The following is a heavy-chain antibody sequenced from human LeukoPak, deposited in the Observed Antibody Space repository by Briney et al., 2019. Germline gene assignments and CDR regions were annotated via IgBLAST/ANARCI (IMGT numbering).Heavy chain of an antibody. Sequence: TSETLSLTCTVSGGSISGSGYYWGWIRQPPGKGLEWIVSNHYSGSGYYNPSLKSRVTISVDTSKNQFSLKLSSVTAADTAVYYCARGHDDYGGTNWFDPWGQGTLVTVSS. CDR1: GGSISGSGYY. J-gene: IGHJ5*02. CDR3: ARGHDDYGGTNWFDP. CDR2: NHYSGSG. V-gene: IGHV4-39*01. D-gene: IGHD4-23*01.